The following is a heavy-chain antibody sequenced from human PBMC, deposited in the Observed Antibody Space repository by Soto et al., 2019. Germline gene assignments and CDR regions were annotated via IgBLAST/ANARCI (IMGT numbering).Heavy chain of an antibody. J-gene: IGHJ4*02. CDR3: ARAAVAGTRGRNYFDY. Sequence: QVQLVESGGGVGQPGRSLRLSCAASGFTFSSYAMHQVLQAPGKGLEWVAVISYDGSNKYYADSVKGRFTISRDNSKNTLYLQMNSLRAEDTAVYYCARAAVAGTRGRNYFDYWGQGTLVTVSS. V-gene: IGHV3-30-3*01. D-gene: IGHD6-19*01. CDR1: GFTFSSYA. CDR2: ISYDGSNK.